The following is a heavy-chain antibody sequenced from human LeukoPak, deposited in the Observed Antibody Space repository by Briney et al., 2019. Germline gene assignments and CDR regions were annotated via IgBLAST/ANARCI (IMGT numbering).Heavy chain of an antibody. V-gene: IGHV4-31*03. D-gene: IGHD6-13*01. J-gene: IGHJ4*02. CDR3: AREGESAAGNPMDY. CDR1: GGSISGGGYD. Sequence: PSQTLSLTCTVSGGSISGGGYDWRWIRQHPGKGLEWIGYIYYSGSTYYNPSLKSRVTISVDTSKNQFSLKLSSVTAADTAVYYCAREGESAAGNPMDYCGQGTLVTVSS. CDR2: IYYSGST.